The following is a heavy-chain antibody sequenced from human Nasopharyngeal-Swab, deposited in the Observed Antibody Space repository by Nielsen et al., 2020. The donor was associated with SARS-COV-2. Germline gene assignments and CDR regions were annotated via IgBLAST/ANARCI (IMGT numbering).Heavy chain of an antibody. J-gene: IGHJ4*02. CDR1: GGSISSYY. Sequence: SETLSLTCTVSGGSISSYYWSWIRQPPGKGLEWIGEINHSGSTNYNPSLKSRVTISVDTSKNQFSLKMSSVTAADTAVYHCARGFRHYYGSGSDRFDYWGQGTLVTVSS. D-gene: IGHD3-10*01. V-gene: IGHV4-34*01. CDR2: INHSGST. CDR3: ARGFRHYYGSGSDRFDY.